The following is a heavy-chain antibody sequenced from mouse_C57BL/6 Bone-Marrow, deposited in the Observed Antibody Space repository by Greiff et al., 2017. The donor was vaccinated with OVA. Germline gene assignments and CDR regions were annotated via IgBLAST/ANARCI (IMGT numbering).Heavy chain of an antibody. CDR3: TVFITTVVEAWYFDV. CDR2: FDPENGDT. CDR1: GFNIKDDY. V-gene: IGHV14-4*01. J-gene: IGHJ1*03. D-gene: IGHD1-1*01. Sequence: EVKLQQSGAELVRPGASVKLSCTASGFNIKDDYMHWVKQRPEQGLEWIGWFDPENGDTEYASKFQGKATITADTSSNTAYLQLSSLTSEDTAVYYCTVFITTVVEAWYFDVWGTGTTVTVSS.